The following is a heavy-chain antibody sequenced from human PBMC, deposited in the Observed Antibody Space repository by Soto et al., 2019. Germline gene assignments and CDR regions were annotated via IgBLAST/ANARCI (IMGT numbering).Heavy chain of an antibody. CDR2: IVPMFETS. J-gene: IGHJ4*02. D-gene: IGHD3-3*01. CDR1: GGTSTRYA. CDR3: NRGSEYDFWSGYL. Sequence: QERLVQSGAEVRKPGSSVKVSCKVTGGTSTRYAINWVRQAPGQGLEWMGGIVPMFETSKYAQKFQGRVKITADTSTNIAYMELRILRSEDTAVYYCNRGSEYDFWSGYLWGQGTLVSVSS. V-gene: IGHV1-69*06.